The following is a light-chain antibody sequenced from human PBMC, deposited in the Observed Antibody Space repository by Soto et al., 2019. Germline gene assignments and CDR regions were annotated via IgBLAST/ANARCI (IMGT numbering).Light chain of an antibody. V-gene: IGKV3-20*01. Sequence: VVLTQSPATLSLSPGERATLSCRASRHVYINALAWYQQKPGRTPTLLIFGASNRATDIPDRFSGTGSGTDFSLTINGVEPEDSAVYYCQQYGASPFTFGPGTRVEI. CDR2: GAS. CDR1: RHVYINA. J-gene: IGKJ3*01. CDR3: QQYGASPFT.